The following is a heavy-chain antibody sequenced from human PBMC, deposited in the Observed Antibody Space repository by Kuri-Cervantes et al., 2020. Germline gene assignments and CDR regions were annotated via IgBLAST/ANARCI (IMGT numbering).Heavy chain of an antibody. CDR2: MNPNSGNT. CDR1: GYTFTSYG. Sequence: ASVKVSCKASGYTFTSYGISWVRQAPGQGLEWMGWMNPNSGNTGYAQKFQGRVTMTRNTSISTAYMELSSLRSEDTAVYYCARVIPARYCSSTSCPYYYYYGMDVWGQGTMVTVSS. D-gene: IGHD2-2*01. V-gene: IGHV1-8*02. J-gene: IGHJ6*02. CDR3: ARVIPARYCSSTSCPYYYYYGMDV.